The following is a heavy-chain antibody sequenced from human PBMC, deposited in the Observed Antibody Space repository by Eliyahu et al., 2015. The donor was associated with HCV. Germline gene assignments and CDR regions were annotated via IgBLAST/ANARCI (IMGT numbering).Heavy chain of an antibody. Sequence: EVQLVESGXGLVQPGGSLRLSCAAXGFTVRXNYXXWVRQAQGKGLEWXSVIYSGGSTYYADSVKGRFTISRDNSKNTLYLQMNSLRAEDTAVYYCARVTEGYFDLWGRGTLVTVSS. CDR2: IYSGGST. V-gene: IGHV3-66*01. CDR1: GFTVRXNY. J-gene: IGHJ2*01. CDR3: ARVTEGYFDL.